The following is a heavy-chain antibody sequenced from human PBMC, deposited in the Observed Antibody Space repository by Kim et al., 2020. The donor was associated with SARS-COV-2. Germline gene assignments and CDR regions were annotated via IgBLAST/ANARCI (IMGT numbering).Heavy chain of an antibody. CDR2: ISGSGANI. CDR1: GFTASSYA. J-gene: IGHJ5*02. D-gene: IGHD3-10*01. Sequence: GGSLRLSCAASGFTASSYAMSWVRQAPGKGLEWVSTISGSGANIYYADSVKGRFTISRDNSQNTLFLQMNSLRAEDTAIYYCARDREVRGVLDWFDPWGQGTLVTVSS. CDR3: ARDREVRGVLDWFDP. V-gene: IGHV3-23*01.